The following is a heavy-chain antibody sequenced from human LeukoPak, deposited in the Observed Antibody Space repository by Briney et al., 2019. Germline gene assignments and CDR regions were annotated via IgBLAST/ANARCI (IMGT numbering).Heavy chain of an antibody. CDR2: ISAYNGNT. CDR3: AREFVGYCSSTSCYGAPDAFDI. J-gene: IGHJ3*02. D-gene: IGHD2-2*01. Sequence: ASVKVSCKASGYTFTSYGISWVRQAPGQGLEWVGWISAYNGNTNYAQKFQGRVTMTRDTSISTAYMELSRLRSDDTAVYYCAREFVGYCSSTSCYGAPDAFDIWGQGTMVTVSS. CDR1: GYTFTSYG. V-gene: IGHV1-18*01.